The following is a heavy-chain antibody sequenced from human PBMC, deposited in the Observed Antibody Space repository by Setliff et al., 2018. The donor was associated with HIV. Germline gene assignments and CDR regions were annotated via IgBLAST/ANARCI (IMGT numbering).Heavy chain of an antibody. CDR3: VRHRDYDSGIPCWGLCED. Sequence: SETLSLTCAVYGGSFSGYYWSWIRQPPGKGLEWIGEINHSGSTNYNMSLWSRVTISLDASRNQFSLELISVTAADTAVYYCVRHRDYDSGIPCWGLCEDWGQGTLVTVSS. D-gene: IGHD3-22*01. CDR2: INHSGST. CDR1: GGSFSGYY. V-gene: IGHV4-34*01. J-gene: IGHJ4*02.